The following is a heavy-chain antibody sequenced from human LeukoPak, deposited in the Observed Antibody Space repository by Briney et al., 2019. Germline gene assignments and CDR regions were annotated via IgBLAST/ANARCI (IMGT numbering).Heavy chain of an antibody. Sequence: ASVKVSCKASGYTFTSYAMNWVRQAPGQGLEWMGWINTNTGNPTYAQGFTGRFVFSLDTSVSTAYLQISSLKAEDTAVYYCARSGSRDFWSGYYMSSAYYYYMDVWGKGTTVTVSS. D-gene: IGHD3-3*01. J-gene: IGHJ6*03. CDR2: INTNTGNP. CDR1: GYTFTSYA. CDR3: ARSGSRDFWSGYYMSSAYYYYMDV. V-gene: IGHV7-4-1*02.